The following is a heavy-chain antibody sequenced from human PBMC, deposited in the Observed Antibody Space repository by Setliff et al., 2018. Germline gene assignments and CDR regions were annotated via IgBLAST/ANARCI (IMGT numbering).Heavy chain of an antibody. Sequence: PGGSLRLSCAASGFTFSDYYMAWIRQAPGKGLEWVAYIRGSGSTTYYADSVECRFTVSRDNTKNSLFLQMNGLEDEDTAMYYCARGEKFGISQCFHHWGQGTLVTVSS. CDR3: ARGEKFGISQCFHH. V-gene: IGHV3-11*04. CDR1: GFTFSDYY. CDR2: IRGSGSTT. J-gene: IGHJ1*01. D-gene: IGHD3-10*01.